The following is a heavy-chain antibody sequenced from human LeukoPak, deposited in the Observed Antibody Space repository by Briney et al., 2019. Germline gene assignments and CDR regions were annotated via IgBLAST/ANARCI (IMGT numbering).Heavy chain of an antibody. CDR1: RYTLASYA. V-gene: IGHV1-18*01. CDR2: ISANSGNT. J-gene: IGHJ5*02. Sequence: ASVKVSCKASRYTLASYAITWVRQAPALGLEWMGWISANSGNTNYAHKLQDRVTMTTDTSTNTAYMELRSLRSDDTAVYYCARATLSPLSSTNRWYSEWFDPWGQGTLVTVSS. D-gene: IGHD6-13*01. CDR3: ARATLSPLSSTNRWYSEWFDP.